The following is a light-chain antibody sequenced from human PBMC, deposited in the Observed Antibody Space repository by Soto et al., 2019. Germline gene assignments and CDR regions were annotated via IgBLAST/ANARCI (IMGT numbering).Light chain of an antibody. CDR1: QSINSKS. V-gene: IGKV3-20*01. CDR2: NTS. CDR3: QHYGGSFI. J-gene: IGKJ3*01. Sequence: EIVLTQSPGTLSLSPGEGATVSCRVSQSINSKSLVWYQRKFGQAPRLLLYNTSSRATVLPDRFSGSGSGTVFTISISILEPEDCVVYYCQHYGGSFIFGPGTKVDFK.